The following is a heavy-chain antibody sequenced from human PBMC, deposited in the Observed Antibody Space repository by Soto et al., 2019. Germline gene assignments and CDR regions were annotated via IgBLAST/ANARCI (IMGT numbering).Heavy chain of an antibody. CDR3: ARGSWDDVSGHYYMDV. V-gene: IGHV6-1*01. D-gene: IGHD1-1*01. CDR1: GDSVSSNSAG. CDR2: TYYKSKWYY. J-gene: IGHJ6*03. Sequence: PSQTLSLTCDISGDSVSSNSAGWNWIRQTPSRGLEWLGRTYYKSKWYYTYAASVKSRITVSPDTSKNQFSLQLTSVTPEDTAAYYCARGSWDDVSGHYYMDVWDKGTTGTVS.